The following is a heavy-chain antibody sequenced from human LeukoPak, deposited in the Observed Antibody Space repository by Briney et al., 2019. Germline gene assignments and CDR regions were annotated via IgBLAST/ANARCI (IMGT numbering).Heavy chain of an antibody. J-gene: IGHJ4*02. D-gene: IGHD1-26*01. CDR2: INPNSGGT. CDR1: GCTFTGYY. Sequence: ASVKVSCKASGCTFTGYYMHWVRQAPGQGLEWMGWINPNSGGTNYAHKFQGRVTMTRDTSISTAYMELSRLRSDDTAVYYCAREWELRVLDYWGQGTLVTVSS. V-gene: IGHV1-2*07. CDR3: AREWELRVLDY.